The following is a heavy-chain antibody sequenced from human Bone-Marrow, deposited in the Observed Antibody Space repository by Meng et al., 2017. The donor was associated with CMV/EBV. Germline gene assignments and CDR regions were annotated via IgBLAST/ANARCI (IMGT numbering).Heavy chain of an antibody. V-gene: IGHV3-11*04. J-gene: IGHJ4*02. Sequence: GGSLRLSCTASGFIFDDYYMTWIRQSPGKGLEWIAYMSSSGSTIYYADSVKGRFTTSRDNAKNSVYLQMNRLRAEDTAVYYCARDFEFRGCFDFWGQGTLVTVSS. CDR2: MSSSGSTI. CDR1: GFIFDDYY. D-gene: IGHD3-10*01. CDR3: ARDFEFRGCFDF.